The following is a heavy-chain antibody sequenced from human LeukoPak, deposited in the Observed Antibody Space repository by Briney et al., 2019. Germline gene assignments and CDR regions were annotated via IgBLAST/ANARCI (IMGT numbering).Heavy chain of an antibody. V-gene: IGHV4-59*12. CDR3: ARVSGLGLFDY. CDR1: GGSISTYY. Sequence: PSETLSLTCTVSGGSISTYYWSWIRQPPGKGLEWIGYIYYSGSTKNNPSLKSRVTISVDTSKNQFSLKLSSVTAADTAVYYCARVSGLGLFDYWGQGTLVTVSS. D-gene: IGHD3-10*01. CDR2: IYYSGST. J-gene: IGHJ4*02.